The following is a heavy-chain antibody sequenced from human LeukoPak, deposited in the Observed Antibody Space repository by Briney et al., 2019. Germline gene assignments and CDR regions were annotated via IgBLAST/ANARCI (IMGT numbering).Heavy chain of an antibody. Sequence: PGGSLRLSCAASGFTFSSYGMSWVRQAPGKGLEWISSISGSGGSTYYADSVKGRFTISRDNSKNTLYLQMNSLRAEDTAVYYCAKDYKGVWLAYGSGSLESDYRGQGTLVAVSS. D-gene: IGHD3-10*01. V-gene: IGHV3-23*01. CDR3: AKDYKGVWLAYGSGSLESDY. CDR1: GFTFSSYG. CDR2: ISGSGGST. J-gene: IGHJ4*02.